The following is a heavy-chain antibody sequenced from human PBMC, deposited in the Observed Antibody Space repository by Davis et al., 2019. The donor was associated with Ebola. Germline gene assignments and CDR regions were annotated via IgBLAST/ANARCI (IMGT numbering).Heavy chain of an antibody. D-gene: IGHD2-15*01. CDR2: ISSSSSYT. V-gene: IGHV3-11*06. CDR1: GFTFSDHY. CDR3: ARDLRVVVAATDYYYGMDV. Sequence: PGGSLRLSCAASGFTFSDHYMSWIRQAPGKGLEWVSYISSSSSYTNYADSVKGRFTISRDNAKNSLYLQMNSLRAEDTAVYYCARDLRVVVAATDYYYGMDVWGQGTTVTVSS. J-gene: IGHJ6*02.